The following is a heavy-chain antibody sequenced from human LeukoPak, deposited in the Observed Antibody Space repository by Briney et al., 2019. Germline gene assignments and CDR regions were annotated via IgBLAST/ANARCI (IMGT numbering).Heavy chain of an antibody. D-gene: IGHD3-3*01. J-gene: IGHJ4*02. V-gene: IGHV3-30*02. CDR2: IRYDGSNK. Sequence: GGSLRLSCAASGFTFSSYGMHWVRQAPGKGLEWVAFIRYDGSNKYYADSVKGRFTISRDNSKNTLYLQMNSLRAEDMAVYYCAKDVNDFWSGYYMDYWGQGTLVTVSS. CDR3: AKDVNDFWSGYYMDY. CDR1: GFTFSSYG.